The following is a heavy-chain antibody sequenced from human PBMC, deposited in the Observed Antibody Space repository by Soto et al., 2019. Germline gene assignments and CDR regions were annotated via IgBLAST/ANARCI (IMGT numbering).Heavy chain of an antibody. CDR2: ISGSGGST. CDR1: GVTFSSDA. J-gene: IGHJ6*02. D-gene: IGHD1-26*01. V-gene: IGHV3-23*01. CDR3: ASGIVGAIDPEYFYGMAV. Sequence: GRSLGISCAAPGVTFSSDAMSWVRQAPGKGLEWVSAISGSGGSTYYADSVKGRFTISRANSKNTLYLQMNSLRAEDTAVYECASGIVGAIDPEYFYGMAVWGPGTTVTASS.